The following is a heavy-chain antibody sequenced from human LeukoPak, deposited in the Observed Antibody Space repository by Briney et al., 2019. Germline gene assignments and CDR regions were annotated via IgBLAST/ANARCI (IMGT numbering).Heavy chain of an antibody. J-gene: IGHJ4*02. D-gene: IGHD3-10*01. CDR1: GDSISSSDYY. CDR2: INHSGST. Sequence: SETLSLTCTVSGDSISSSDYYWGWIRQPPGKGLEWIGEINHSGSTNYNPSLKSRVTISVDTSKNQFSLKLSSVTAADTAVYYCARAAYGSGATYGYWGQGTLVTVSS. V-gene: IGHV4-39*07. CDR3: ARAAYGSGATYGY.